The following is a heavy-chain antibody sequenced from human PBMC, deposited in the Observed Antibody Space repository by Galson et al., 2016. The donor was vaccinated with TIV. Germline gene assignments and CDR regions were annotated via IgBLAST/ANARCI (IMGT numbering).Heavy chain of an antibody. V-gene: IGHV3-48*04. D-gene: IGHD4-23*01. CDR3: ARPGNYDGYSRGAFDL. J-gene: IGHJ3*01. Sequence: SLRLSCAASGFTFSSWHMDWVRQAPGEGLEWISFITYTSATIYYADSVKGRFTVSRDNAKNSLYLQMNSLRAEDTAVYYCARPGNYDGYSRGAFDLWGQGTMVTVSP. CDR1: GFTFSSWH. CDR2: ITYTSATI.